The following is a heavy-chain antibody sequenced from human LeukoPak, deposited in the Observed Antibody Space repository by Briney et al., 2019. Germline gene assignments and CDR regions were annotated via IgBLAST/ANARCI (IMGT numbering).Heavy chain of an antibody. D-gene: IGHD3/OR15-3a*01. CDR1: GFSFSDHY. CDR3: ARGHLGLDY. J-gene: IGHJ4*02. Sequence: PGGSLRLSCAASGFSFSDHYMTWIRQAPGKGLEWVSYITSSSSSTNYADSVKGRFTVSRDNAKNSLYLQMNSLRAEDTAVYYCARGHLGLDYWGQGTLVTVPS. V-gene: IGHV3-11*05. CDR2: ITSSSSST.